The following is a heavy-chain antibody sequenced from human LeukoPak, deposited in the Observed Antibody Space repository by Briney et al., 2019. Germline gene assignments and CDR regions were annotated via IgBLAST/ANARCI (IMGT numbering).Heavy chain of an antibody. CDR2: NNHSGST. V-gene: IGHV4-34*01. CDR3: ARARITIFGVVTYYFDY. CDR1: GGSFSGYY. J-gene: IGHJ4*02. D-gene: IGHD3-3*01. Sequence: TSETLSLTCAVYGGSFSGYYWSWIRQPPGKGLEWIGENNHSGSTNYNPSLKSRVTISVDTSKNQFSLKLSSVTAADTAVYYCARARITIFGVVTYYFDYWGQGTLVTVSS.